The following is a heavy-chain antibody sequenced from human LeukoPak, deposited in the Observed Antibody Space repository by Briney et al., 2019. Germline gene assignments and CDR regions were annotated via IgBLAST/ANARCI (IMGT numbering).Heavy chain of an antibody. Sequence: SETLSLTCTVSGGSISSYYWSWIRQPPGKGLEWIAYISYSGSTYYNPSLKSRLTISVDTSKKQFSLRLNFVTAADTAVYYCARLRGSGDRYFDLWGHGTLVTVSS. J-gene: IGHJ2*01. CDR2: ISYSGST. V-gene: IGHV4-59*01. D-gene: IGHD4-17*01. CDR1: GGSISSYY. CDR3: ARLRGSGDRYFDL.